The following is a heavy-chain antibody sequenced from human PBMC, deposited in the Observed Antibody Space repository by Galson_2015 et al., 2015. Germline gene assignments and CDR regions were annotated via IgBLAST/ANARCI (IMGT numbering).Heavy chain of an antibody. Sequence: SLRLSCAASGFTFSSYGMHWVRQAPGKGLEWVAVIWYDGSNKYYADSVKGRFTISRDNSKNTLYLQMNSLRAEDTAVYYCARDLQRGAVAGPPSSYGMDVWGQGTTVTVSS. V-gene: IGHV3-33*01. CDR3: ARDLQRGAVAGPPSSYGMDV. CDR1: GFTFSSYG. J-gene: IGHJ6*02. D-gene: IGHD6-19*01. CDR2: IWYDGSNK.